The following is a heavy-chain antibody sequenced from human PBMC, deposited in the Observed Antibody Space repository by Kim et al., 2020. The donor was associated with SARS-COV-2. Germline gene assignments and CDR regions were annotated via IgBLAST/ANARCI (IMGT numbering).Heavy chain of an antibody. V-gene: IGHV1-18*04. D-gene: IGHD2-15*01. Sequence: ASVKVSCKASGYTFTSYGISWVRQAPGQGLEWMGWISAYNGNTNYAQKLQGRVTTTTDTSTSTAYMELRSLRSDDTAVYYCARDGEVMVATPGGYYFDYWGQGTLVTVSS. J-gene: IGHJ4*02. CDR3: ARDGEVMVATPGGYYFDY. CDR2: ISAYNGNT. CDR1: GYTFTSYG.